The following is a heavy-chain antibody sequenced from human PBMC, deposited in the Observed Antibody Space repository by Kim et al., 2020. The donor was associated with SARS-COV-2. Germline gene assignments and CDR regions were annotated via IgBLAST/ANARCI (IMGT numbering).Heavy chain of an antibody. CDR1: GFTFSSYV. Sequence: GGSLRLSCAASGFTFSSYVMHWVRQAPGKGLVWVSRIIHDGTDTSYADSVKGRFTISRDDAKNTVYLQMNSLRAEDTAVYYCVRDDLRYSFDYWGLGTLVTVSS. CDR3: VRDDLRYSFDY. D-gene: IGHD3-3*01. CDR2: IIHDGTDT. V-gene: IGHV3-74*01. J-gene: IGHJ4*02.